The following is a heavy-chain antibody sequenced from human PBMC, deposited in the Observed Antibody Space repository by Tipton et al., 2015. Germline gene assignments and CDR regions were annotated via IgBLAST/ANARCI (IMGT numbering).Heavy chain of an antibody. V-gene: IGHV4-59*01. CDR3: GRARGRHGGLFDS. D-gene: IGHD4-23*01. Sequence: TLSLTCTVSSDSINKYYWSWIRQPPGKELEWIGYIQYSGGTNYIPSLESRVSMSVDTSKTQFSLEMRAVTATDTAVYYCGRARGRHGGLFDSWGQGTLVTVSS. J-gene: IGHJ4*02. CDR2: IQYSGGT. CDR1: SDSINKYY.